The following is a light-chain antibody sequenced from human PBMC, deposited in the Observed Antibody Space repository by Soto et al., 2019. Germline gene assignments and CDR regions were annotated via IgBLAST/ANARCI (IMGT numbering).Light chain of an antibody. CDR3: QQYNNWPRT. J-gene: IGKJ1*01. Sequence: DTVMTQSPTSLPVSLGERATMNCPFTRSAVYKSNNKNHLAWYQQKPGQPPQLIIYWASTRESGVPERFSGSGSGTDFTLTISSLQSEDFAVYYCQQYNNWPRTFGQGTKVDVK. CDR2: WAS. CDR1: RSAVYKSNNKNH. V-gene: IGKV4-1*01.